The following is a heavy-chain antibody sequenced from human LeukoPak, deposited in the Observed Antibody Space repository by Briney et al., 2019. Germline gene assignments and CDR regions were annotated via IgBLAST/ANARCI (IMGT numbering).Heavy chain of an antibody. Sequence: LVKVSCKASGYTFTGYYIHWVRQAPGQGLEWFGRISPNSGVPNYAQKFQGRVTMTRDTSVNTVYMELSGLKSDDTGAYYCAREVGYSTSWYGRFDPWGQGTVVTVSS. D-gene: IGHD6-13*01. J-gene: IGHJ5*02. V-gene: IGHV1-2*05. CDR3: AREVGYSTSWYGRFDP. CDR2: ISPNSGVP. CDR1: GYTFTGYY.